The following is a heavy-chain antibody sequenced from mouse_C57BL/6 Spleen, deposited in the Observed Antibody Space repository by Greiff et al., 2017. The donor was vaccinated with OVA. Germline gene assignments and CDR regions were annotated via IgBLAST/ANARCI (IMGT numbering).Heavy chain of an antibody. CDR1: GYTFTSYW. CDR3: ARKGGIYDYSYAMDY. V-gene: IGHV1-52*01. J-gene: IGHJ4*01. Sequence: QVQLQQPGAELVRPGSPVKLSCKASGYTFTSYWMHWVKQRPIQGLEWIGNIDPSDSETHYNQKFKDKATLTVDKSSSTAYMQLSSLTSEDSAVYYCARKGGIYDYSYAMDYWGQGTSVTVSS. CDR2: IDPSDSET. D-gene: IGHD2-4*01.